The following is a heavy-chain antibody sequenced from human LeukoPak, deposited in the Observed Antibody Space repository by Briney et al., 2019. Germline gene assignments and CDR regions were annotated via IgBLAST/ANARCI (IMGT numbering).Heavy chain of an antibody. V-gene: IGHV3-23*01. Sequence: GGSLRLSCAASGFTFSSYGMSWVRQAPGKGLEWVSAISGSGGSTYYADSVKGRFTISRDNSKNTLYLQMNSLRAEDTAVYYCAKDGYCSGGSCYIPHYYYYYMDVWGKGTTVTISS. CDR3: AKDGYCSGGSCYIPHYYYYYMDV. CDR2: ISGSGGST. CDR1: GFTFSSYG. D-gene: IGHD2-15*01. J-gene: IGHJ6*03.